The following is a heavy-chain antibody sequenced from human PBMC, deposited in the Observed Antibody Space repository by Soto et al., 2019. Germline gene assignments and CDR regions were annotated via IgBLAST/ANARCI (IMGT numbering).Heavy chain of an antibody. CDR3: AKGDPYLWFGELLAS. V-gene: IGHV3-30*18. Sequence: GGSLRLSCAASGFTFSSYGMHWVRQAPGKGLEWVAVISYDGSNKYYADSVKGRFTISRDNSKNTLYLQMNSLRAEDTAVYYCAKGDPYLWFGELLASWGQGTLVTVSS. CDR2: ISYDGSNK. D-gene: IGHD3-10*01. J-gene: IGHJ5*02. CDR1: GFTFSSYG.